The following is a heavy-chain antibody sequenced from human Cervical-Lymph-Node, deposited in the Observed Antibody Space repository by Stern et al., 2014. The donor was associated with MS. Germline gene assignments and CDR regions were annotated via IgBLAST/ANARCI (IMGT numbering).Heavy chain of an antibody. CDR1: GGTFNNHV. CDR2: IIPMFGPP. J-gene: IGHJ4*02. CDR3: ANRDMGYTYGRHDY. V-gene: IGHV1-69*06. D-gene: IGHD5-12*01. Sequence: QEQLVQSGAEVKKPGSSVKVSCKTSGGTFNNHVISWVRQASGEGLEWMGGIIPMFGPPSYARKFQGRVTIIADKSTSTVHMVLRNLNDEDTAMYYCANRDMGYTYGRHDYWGQGTLVTVS.